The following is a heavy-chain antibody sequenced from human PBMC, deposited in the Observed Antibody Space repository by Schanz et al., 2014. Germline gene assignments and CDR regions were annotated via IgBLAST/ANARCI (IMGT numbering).Heavy chain of an antibody. J-gene: IGHJ4*02. D-gene: IGHD3-9*01. CDR2: LSGSGGST. V-gene: IGHV3-23*01. CDR3: AKQIHYDILTCTRN. CDR1: GFTFSSYA. Sequence: EVQLLESGGGLVQPGGSLRLSCAASGFTFSSYAMSWVRQAPGKGLEWVSALSGSGGSTYYADSVKGRFTISRDNSKNTLYLQMNSLRAEDTAVYYCAKQIHYDILTCTRNWGQGTLVTVSS.